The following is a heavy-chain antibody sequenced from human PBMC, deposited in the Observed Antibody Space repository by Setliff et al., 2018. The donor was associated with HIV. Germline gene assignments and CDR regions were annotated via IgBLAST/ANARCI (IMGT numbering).Heavy chain of an antibody. CDR3: AIESGGAAFES. V-gene: IGHV3-15*01. CDR1: TFTFSNVW. D-gene: IGHD1-26*01. J-gene: IGHJ3*02. CDR2: MRSKIDGETT. Sequence: PGGSLRLSCAASTFTFSNVWLSWVRQAPGKGLEWVARMRSKIDGETTDYAAPVRGRFTISRDDSKRTLYRQMNSLKSEDSALYYCAIESGGAAFESWGQGTMVTVSS.